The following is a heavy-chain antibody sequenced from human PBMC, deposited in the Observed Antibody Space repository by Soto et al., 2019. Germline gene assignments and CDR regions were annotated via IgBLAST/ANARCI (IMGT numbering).Heavy chain of an antibody. CDR2: ISYDGSRT. CDR3: ARGQVAILGVVIPAPYGLDF. CDR1: GFCLNEYG. D-gene: IGHD3-3*01. J-gene: IGHJ6*04. Sequence: SLRPSCSHPGFCLNEYGMQSVFHAPFKGQERVAAISYDGSRTYYADSVKGRFTMSRDNSRNTLYLQMNSLKPEDTAIYYFARGQVAILGVVIPAPYGLDFWGKGITVTVS. V-gene: IGHV3-30*03.